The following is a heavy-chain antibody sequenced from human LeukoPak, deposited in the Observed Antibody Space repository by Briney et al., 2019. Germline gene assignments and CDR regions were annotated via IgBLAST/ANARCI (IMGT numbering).Heavy chain of an antibody. V-gene: IGHV4-61*09. Sequence: SETLSLTCTVSGGSISGGIYYWSWIRQPAGKGLEWIGHIYTSGSTNYNPSLKSRVTISGDTPKNQFSLRLSSVTAADTAVYYCARDSVASTDYGMDVWGQGTTVTVSS. CDR2: IYTSGST. CDR1: GGSISGGIYY. CDR3: ARDSVASTDYGMDV. J-gene: IGHJ6*02. D-gene: IGHD5-12*01.